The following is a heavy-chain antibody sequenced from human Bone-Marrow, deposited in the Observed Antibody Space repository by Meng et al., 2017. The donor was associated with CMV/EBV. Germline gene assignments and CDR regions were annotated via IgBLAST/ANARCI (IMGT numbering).Heavy chain of an antibody. Sequence: ASVKVSCKASGYTFTDYYMHWVRQAPGQGLEWMGWSNPHSGGTNSAQKFQGRVTMTRDTSISTAYMELSRLTSDDTAVYYCARCHFRGGDRWDFDYWGQGTLVTVSS. CDR1: GYTFTDYY. CDR3: ARCHFRGGDRWDFDY. CDR2: SNPHSGGT. D-gene: IGHD2-21*01. V-gene: IGHV1-2*02. J-gene: IGHJ4*02.